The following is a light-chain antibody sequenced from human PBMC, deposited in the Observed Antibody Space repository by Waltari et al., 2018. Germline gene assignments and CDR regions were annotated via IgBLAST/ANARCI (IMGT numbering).Light chain of an antibody. CDR2: KND. CDR1: TSNIGSRF. V-gene: IGLV1-47*01. CDR3: ATWDDSLSGPV. Sequence: QSVLTQAPSESGTPGQTVNISCSGRTSNIGSRFVYWSEQVAGVAPKLLIYKNDRRPSGGPDRFSGSQSGSSASLAITGLRSEDEADYYCATWDDSLSGPVFGGGTKLTVL. J-gene: IGLJ3*02.